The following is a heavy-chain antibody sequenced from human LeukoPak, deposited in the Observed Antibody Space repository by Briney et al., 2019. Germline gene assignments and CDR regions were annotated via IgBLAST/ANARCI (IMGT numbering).Heavy chain of an antibody. J-gene: IGHJ5*02. CDR1: GFTVSSNY. CDR2: IYSGGST. Sequence: PGGSLRLSCSASGFTVSSNYMSWVRQAPGKGLEWVSVIYSGGSTYYADSVKGRFTISRHNSKNSLYLQMNSLRAEDTAVYYCARVRFPNWFDPWGQGTLVTVSS. D-gene: IGHD3-3*01. CDR3: ARVRFPNWFDP. V-gene: IGHV3-53*04.